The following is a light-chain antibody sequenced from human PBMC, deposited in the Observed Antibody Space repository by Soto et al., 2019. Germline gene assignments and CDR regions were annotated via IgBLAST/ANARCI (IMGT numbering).Light chain of an antibody. J-gene: IGLJ2*01. CDR3: SSYAGSNRVI. CDR1: SSDAGGHND. CDR2: EVT. V-gene: IGLV2-8*01. Sequence: QSALTQPPSASGSPGQSVTISCTGTSSDAGGHNDVSWYQQHPGKAPKLMIYEVTKRPSGVPDRFSGSKSGNTASLTVSGLHAADEADYYCSSYAGSNRVIFGGGTKLTVL.